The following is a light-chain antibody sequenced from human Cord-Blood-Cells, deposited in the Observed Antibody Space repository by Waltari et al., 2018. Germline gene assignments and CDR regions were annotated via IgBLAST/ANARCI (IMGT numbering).Light chain of an antibody. Sequence: EIVMTQPPATLSVSPGERATLSCRASQRVSSKLAWYQQKPGQAPRLLIYGASTRATGIPARFSGSGSGTEFTLTISSLQSEDFAVYYCQQYNNWPPYTFGQGTKLEIK. CDR1: QRVSSK. V-gene: IGKV3-15*01. CDR3: QQYNNWPPYT. CDR2: GAS. J-gene: IGKJ2*01.